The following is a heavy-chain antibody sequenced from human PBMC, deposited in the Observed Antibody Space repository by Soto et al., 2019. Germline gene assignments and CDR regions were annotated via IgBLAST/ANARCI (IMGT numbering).Heavy chain of an antibody. V-gene: IGHV3-21*01. CDR1: GFNFGSYS. CDR2: LTSISTFV. CDR3: VRDAADYVLEY. D-gene: IGHD4-17*01. J-gene: IGHJ4*02. Sequence: GGSLRLSCAASGFNFGSYSMNWVRQAPGKGLEWVASLTSISTFVYYSDSVKGRFTISRDNAKNSLFLHMHSLRAEDTAVYFCVRDAADYVLEYWGQGAPGHRLL.